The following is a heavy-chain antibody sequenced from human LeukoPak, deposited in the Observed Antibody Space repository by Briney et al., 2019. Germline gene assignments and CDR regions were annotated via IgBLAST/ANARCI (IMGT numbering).Heavy chain of an antibody. CDR2: IRDDGSNK. J-gene: IGHJ3*02. CDR1: RFTFSSYG. CDR3: AKDLTFYDSSGLTAFDI. Sequence: GGSLRLSCAASRFTFSSYGMHWVRQAPGKGLEWVAFIRDDGSNKYYADSVKGRFTISRDNSKNTLYLQMNSLRAEDTAVYYCAKDLTFYDSSGLTAFDIWGQGTMVTVSS. V-gene: IGHV3-30*02. D-gene: IGHD3-22*01.